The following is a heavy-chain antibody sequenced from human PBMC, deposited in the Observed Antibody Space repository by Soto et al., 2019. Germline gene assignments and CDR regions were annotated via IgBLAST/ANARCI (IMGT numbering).Heavy chain of an antibody. Sequence: SETLSLTCAVYGGSFSGYYWSWIRQPPGKGLEWIGEINHSGSTNYNPSPKSRVTISVDTSKNQFSLKLSSVTAADTAVYYCARGTYYYDSSGYYYLPFDYWGRGTLVTVSS. CDR2: INHSGST. D-gene: IGHD3-22*01. CDR3: ARGTYYYDSSGYYYLPFDY. V-gene: IGHV4-34*01. CDR1: GGSFSGYY. J-gene: IGHJ4*02.